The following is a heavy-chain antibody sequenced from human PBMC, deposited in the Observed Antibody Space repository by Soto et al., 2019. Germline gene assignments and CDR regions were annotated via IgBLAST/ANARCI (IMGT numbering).Heavy chain of an antibody. CDR1: GGSISSYY. D-gene: IGHD2-8*01. J-gene: IGHJ6*02. V-gene: IGHV4-59*01. Sequence: SETLSLTCTVSGGSISSYYWSWIRQPPGQGLEWIGYIYYSGSTNYNPSLKSRVTISVDTSKNQFSLKLSSVTAADTAVYYCARGVIDCTNGVCYYYYGMDVWGQGTTVT. CDR2: IYYSGST. CDR3: ARGVIDCTNGVCYYYYGMDV.